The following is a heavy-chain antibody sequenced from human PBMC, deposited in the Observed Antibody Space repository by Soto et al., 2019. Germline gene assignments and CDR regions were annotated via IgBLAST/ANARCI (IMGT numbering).Heavy chain of an antibody. Sequence: QVQLQQWGAGLLKPSETLSLTCAVYGGSFSGYYWSWIRQPPGKGLEWIGEINHSGSTNYNPSLKSRVTISVDTSKNQISLKLSSVTAADTAVYYCARGRTYSSSSGSHYYYGMDVWGLGSTVTVSS. J-gene: IGHJ6*02. CDR2: INHSGST. CDR3: ARGRTYSSSSGSHYYYGMDV. D-gene: IGHD6-6*01. CDR1: GGSFSGYY. V-gene: IGHV4-34*01.